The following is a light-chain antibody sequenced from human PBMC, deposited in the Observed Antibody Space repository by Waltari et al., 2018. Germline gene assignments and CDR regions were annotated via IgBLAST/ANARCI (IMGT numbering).Light chain of an antibody. V-gene: IGLV2-14*03. CDR1: SSDVGGYNY. J-gene: IGLJ2*01. CDR2: DVS. CDR3: SSYISSSTLEL. Sequence: HSALTQPASVSGSPGQSITISCTGTSSDVGGYNYVSRYQQHPGKAPKLMIYDVSNRPSGVSNRFPGSKSGNTASLTISGLQAEDEADYYCSSYISSSTLELFGGGTSLTVL.